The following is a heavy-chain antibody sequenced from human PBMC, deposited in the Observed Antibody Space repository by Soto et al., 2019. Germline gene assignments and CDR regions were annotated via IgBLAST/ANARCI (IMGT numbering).Heavy chain of an antibody. D-gene: IGHD1-26*01. Sequence: QVQLVQSGAEVKKPGSSVKVSCKASGGTFSSYTISWVRQAPGQGLEWMGRIIPILGIANYAQKFQGRVTITADKSTSTAYMELSSLRAEDTAVYYCARGPLVGATLGYWGQGTLVTVSS. CDR3: ARGPLVGATLGY. J-gene: IGHJ4*02. CDR1: GGTFSSYT. CDR2: IIPILGIA. V-gene: IGHV1-69*02.